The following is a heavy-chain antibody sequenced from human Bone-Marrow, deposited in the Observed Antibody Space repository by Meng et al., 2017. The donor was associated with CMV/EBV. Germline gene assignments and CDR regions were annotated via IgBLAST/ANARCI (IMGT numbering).Heavy chain of an antibody. V-gene: IGHV3-7*01. CDR2: IEQDGSEK. CDR1: GFTFSSYW. D-gene: IGHD4-17*01. Sequence: GGSLRLSCAASGFTFSSYWMSLVRQAPGKGLEWVANIEQDGSEKYYVDSVKGRFTISRDNAKNSLYLQMNSLRAEDTAVYYWARVAYGDYVIWFDPWGQGTLVTVSS. CDR3: ARVAYGDYVIWFDP. J-gene: IGHJ5*02.